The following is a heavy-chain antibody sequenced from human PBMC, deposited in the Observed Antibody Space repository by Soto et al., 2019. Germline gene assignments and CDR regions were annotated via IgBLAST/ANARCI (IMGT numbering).Heavy chain of an antibody. CDR1: GGSISSSSYY. V-gene: IGHV4-39*01. J-gene: IGHJ5*02. Sequence: QLQLQESGPGLVKPSETLSLTCTVSGGSISSSSYYWGWIRQPPGKGLEWIGSIYYSGSTYYNPSLKSRVTISVDTSKNQFSLKLSSVTAADTAVYYCATYAPHYYDFWSGYYWSGPWGQGTLVTVSS. D-gene: IGHD3-3*01. CDR2: IYYSGST. CDR3: ATYAPHYYDFWSGYYWSGP.